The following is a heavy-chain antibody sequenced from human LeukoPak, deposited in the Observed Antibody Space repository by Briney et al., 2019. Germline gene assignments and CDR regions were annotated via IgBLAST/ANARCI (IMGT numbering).Heavy chain of an antibody. CDR1: GGTFSSYA. V-gene: IGHV1-69*05. Sequence: ASVKVSCKASGGTFSSYAISWVRQAPGQGLEWMGGIIPIVGSANYAQKFQGRVTITTDESTNTASMELSSLRSEDTAVYYCARGGHPRENWFDPWGQGTLVTVSS. J-gene: IGHJ5*02. CDR2: IIPIVGSA. D-gene: IGHD3-10*01. CDR3: ARGGHPRENWFDP.